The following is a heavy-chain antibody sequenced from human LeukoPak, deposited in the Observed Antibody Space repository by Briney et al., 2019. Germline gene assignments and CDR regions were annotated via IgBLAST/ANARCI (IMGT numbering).Heavy chain of an antibody. Sequence: SETLSLTCTVSGGSISGSSYYWGWIRQPPGKGLEWIGSIYYSGSTYYNPSLKSRVTISVDTSKNQFSLKLSSVTAADTAVYYCARDGAPPYYDSSGYINWGQGTLVTVSS. D-gene: IGHD3-22*01. CDR2: IYYSGST. V-gene: IGHV4-39*07. J-gene: IGHJ4*02. CDR1: GGSISGSSYY. CDR3: ARDGAPPYYDSSGYIN.